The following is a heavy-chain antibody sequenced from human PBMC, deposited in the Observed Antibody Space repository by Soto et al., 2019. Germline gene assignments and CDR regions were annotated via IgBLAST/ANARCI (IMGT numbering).Heavy chain of an antibody. CDR1: GGTFSSYA. V-gene: IGHV1-69*06. J-gene: IGHJ5*02. CDR2: IIPIFGTA. D-gene: IGHD3-3*01. CDR3: ATTYYDFWSGPPNNWFGP. Sequence: SVKVSCKASGGTFSSYAISWVRQAPGQGLEWMGGIIPIFGTANYAQKFQGRVTITADKSTSTAYMELSSLRSEDTAVYYCATTYYDFWSGPPNNWFGPWGQGTLVTVSS.